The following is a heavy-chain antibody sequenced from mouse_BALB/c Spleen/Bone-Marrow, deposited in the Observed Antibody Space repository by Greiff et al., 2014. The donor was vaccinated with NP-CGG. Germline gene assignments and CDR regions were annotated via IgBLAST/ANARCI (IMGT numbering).Heavy chain of an antibody. CDR2: IDTSDSYT. D-gene: IGHD2-14*01. CDR3: ARSDYRYDPFAY. Sequence: QVPLQKSWASLVMPGSSGKMSCNASGDTFTDYWMHWVKQRPGQGLEWIGAIDTSDSYTSYNQKFKGKATLTVDESSSTAYMQLSSLTSGDSAVYYCARSDYRYDPFAYWGQGTLVTVSA. J-gene: IGHJ3*01. V-gene: IGHV1-69*01. CDR1: GDTFTDYW.